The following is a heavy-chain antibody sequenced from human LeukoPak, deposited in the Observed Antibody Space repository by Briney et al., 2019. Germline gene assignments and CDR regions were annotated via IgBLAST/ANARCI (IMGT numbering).Heavy chain of an antibody. CDR1: GFTFSSYA. V-gene: IGHV3-64*01. J-gene: IGHJ4*02. CDR3: ARGDSSGYWDY. Sequence: GGSLRLSCAASGFTFSSYAMHGVRQAPGKGLEYVSAISSNGGSTYYANSVKGRFTISRDNSKNTLYLQMGSLRAEDMAVYYCARGDSSGYWDYWGQGTLVTVSS. D-gene: IGHD3-22*01. CDR2: ISSNGGST.